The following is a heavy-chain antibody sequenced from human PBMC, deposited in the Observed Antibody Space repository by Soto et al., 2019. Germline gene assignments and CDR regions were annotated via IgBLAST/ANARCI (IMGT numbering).Heavy chain of an antibody. CDR3: AKDMSNYYGSGSPYYFDY. J-gene: IGHJ4*02. V-gene: IGHV3-23*01. Sequence: EVQLLESGGGLVQPGGSLRLSCAASGFTFSSYAMSWVRQAPGKGLEWVSAISGSGGSTYYADSVKGRFTISRDNSKNPLYLQMNSLRAEDTAVYYCAKDMSNYYGSGSPYYFDYWGQGTLVTVSS. CDR2: ISGSGGST. D-gene: IGHD3-10*01. CDR1: GFTFSSYA.